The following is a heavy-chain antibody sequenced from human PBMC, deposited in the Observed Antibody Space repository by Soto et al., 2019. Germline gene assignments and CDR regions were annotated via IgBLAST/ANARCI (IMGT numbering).Heavy chain of an antibody. CDR1: GYTFTSYA. CDR3: ARNYCSGGSCYPPRTFAY. J-gene: IGHJ4*02. Sequence: QVQLVQSGAEVKKPGASVKVSCKASGYTFTSYAMHWVRQAPGQRLEWMGWINAGNGNTKYSQKFQGRVTITSDTSASTAYMELSSLRSEDTAVYYCARNYCSGGSCYPPRTFAYWGQGTLVTVSS. V-gene: IGHV1-3*01. D-gene: IGHD2-15*01. CDR2: INAGNGNT.